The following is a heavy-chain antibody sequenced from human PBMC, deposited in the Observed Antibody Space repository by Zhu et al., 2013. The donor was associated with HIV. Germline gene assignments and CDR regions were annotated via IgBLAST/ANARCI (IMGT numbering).Heavy chain of an antibody. V-gene: IGHV1-2*02. CDR1: GYIFINYG. D-gene: IGHD3-10*02. CDR3: ATKYYDRAFDI. CDR2: INPNSGGT. J-gene: IGHJ3*02. Sequence: LVQSGAEVKKPGASVKASCKGSGYIFINYGISWVRQAPGQRLEWMGWINPNSGGTNYAQKFQGRVTMTRDTSISTPYMELSRLRSDDTAVYYCATKYYDRAFDIWGQGTMVTVSS.